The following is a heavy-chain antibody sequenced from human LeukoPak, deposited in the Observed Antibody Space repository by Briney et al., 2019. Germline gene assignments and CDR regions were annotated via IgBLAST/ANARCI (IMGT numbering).Heavy chain of an antibody. CDR1: GYTFSGFY. CDR3: ARVEATVGFAFDI. J-gene: IGHJ3*02. Sequence: SVTVSFKASGYTFSGFYMHWVRQAPGQGLGWMGWMNPNSCDTKYAPKFQGRVTMTRDMSISTAYMEVNRLTSDDTAVYYCARVEATVGFAFDIWGQGTMVTVSS. D-gene: IGHD2-21*02. CDR2: MNPNSCDT. V-gene: IGHV1-2*02.